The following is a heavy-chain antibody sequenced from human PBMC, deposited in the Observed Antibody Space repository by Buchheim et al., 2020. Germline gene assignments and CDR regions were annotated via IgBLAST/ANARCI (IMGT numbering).Heavy chain of an antibody. CDR2: INPRSGST. V-gene: IGHV1-46*01. J-gene: IGHJ6*02. CDR3: ASGIIVAGTYYYFGMDV. Sequence: QVQLAQSGAEVKKPGASVKVSCTASGYTFTNYYIHWVRQAPGQGLEWMGAINPRSGSTDCAQKFRGRLTRTRDTSTSTVYMELSSLRSEDAAVYYCASGIIVAGTYYYFGMDVWGQGTT. D-gene: IGHD6-19*01. CDR1: GYTFTNYY.